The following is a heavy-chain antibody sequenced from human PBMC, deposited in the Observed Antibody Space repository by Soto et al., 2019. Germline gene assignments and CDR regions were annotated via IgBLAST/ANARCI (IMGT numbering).Heavy chain of an antibody. J-gene: IGHJ5*02. V-gene: IGHV6-1*01. D-gene: IGHD2-15*01. CDR3: VRTVGWLDP. Sequence: PSQTLSLTCAISGDSVSSNSAAWNWIRQSPSRGLEWLGRTYYRSKWYKEYAASVRSRITINPDTSKNQFSLQLNSVGPEDTAVYYCVRTVGWLDPWGQGILVTVSS. CDR2: TYYRSKWYK. CDR1: GDSVSSNSAA.